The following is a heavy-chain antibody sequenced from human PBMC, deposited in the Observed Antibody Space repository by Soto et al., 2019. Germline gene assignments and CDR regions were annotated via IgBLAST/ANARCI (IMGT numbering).Heavy chain of an antibody. V-gene: IGHV1-8*01. D-gene: IGHD4-17*01. Sequence: QVQLVQSGAEVKKPGASVKVSCKASGYTFTSYDINWVRQATGHGLEWMGWMNPNSGNTGYAQKFQGRVTMTRNTSISTAYMELSSLRSEDTAVYYCARVLYGGFYYYYYYGMDVWGQGTTVTVSS. CDR3: ARVLYGGFYYYYYYGMDV. CDR1: GYTFTSYD. CDR2: MNPNSGNT. J-gene: IGHJ6*02.